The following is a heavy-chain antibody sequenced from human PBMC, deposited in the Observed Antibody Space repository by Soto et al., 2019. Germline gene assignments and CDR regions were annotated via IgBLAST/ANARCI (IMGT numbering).Heavy chain of an antibody. J-gene: IGHJ4*02. V-gene: IGHV3-7*01. CDR2: IKQDGSEK. CDR1: GFTFSSYW. Sequence: EVQLVESGGGLVQPGGSLRLSCAASGFTFSSYWMSWVRQAPGKGLEWVANIKQDGSEKYYVDSVKGRFTISRDNAKNSLYLQMNSLRAADTAVYYCAREGLDIVATITGDYFDYWGQGTLVTVSS. CDR3: AREGLDIVATITGDYFDY. D-gene: IGHD5-12*01.